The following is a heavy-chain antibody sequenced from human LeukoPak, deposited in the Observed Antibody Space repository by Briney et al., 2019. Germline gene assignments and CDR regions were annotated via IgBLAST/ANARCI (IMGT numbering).Heavy chain of an antibody. V-gene: IGHV3-66*01. Sequence: PGGSLRLSCAASGLTVSNKYMTWLREAPGEGLEWVSVIYSGDNTQYADSVKGRFTISRDNSKNTLYLQMNSLRAEDTAVYYCARVGQQLSRGGVDYLGQGALVSVCS. D-gene: IGHD6-13*01. CDR2: IYSGDNT. CDR3: ARVGQQLSRGGVDY. J-gene: IGHJ4*02. CDR1: GLTVSNKY.